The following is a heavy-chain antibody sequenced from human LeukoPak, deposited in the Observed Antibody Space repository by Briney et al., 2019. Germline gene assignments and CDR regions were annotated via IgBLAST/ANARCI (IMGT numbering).Heavy chain of an antibody. D-gene: IGHD4-23*01. CDR1: GFTFSSYW. Sequence: GGSLRLSCAASGFTFSSYWMSWVRQVPGKGLEWVANIKQDGSEKYYVDSVKGRFTISRDNSKNTLFLQMNSLRPEDTAIYYCARTNSNYFDCWGQGTLVTVSS. CDR3: ARTNSNYFDC. J-gene: IGHJ4*02. V-gene: IGHV3-7*01. CDR2: IKQDGSEK.